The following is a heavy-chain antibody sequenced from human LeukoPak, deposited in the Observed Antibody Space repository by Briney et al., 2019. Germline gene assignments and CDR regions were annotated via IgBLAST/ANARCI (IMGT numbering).Heavy chain of an antibody. CDR1: GGFISSADYY. Sequence: SETLSLTCAVSGGFISSADYYWSWIRQSPGKGLEWIGFIYYSGSTYYNPSLKSRVTISVDTSKNQFSLKLRSVTAADTAVYYCASIVVVTAAIDYWGQGTLVTVSS. CDR2: IYYSGST. D-gene: IGHD2-21*02. J-gene: IGHJ4*02. V-gene: IGHV4-30-4*01. CDR3: ASIVVVTAAIDY.